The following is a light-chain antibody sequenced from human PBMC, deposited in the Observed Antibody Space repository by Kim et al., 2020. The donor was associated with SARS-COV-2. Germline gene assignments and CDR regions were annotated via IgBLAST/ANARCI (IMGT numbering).Light chain of an antibody. CDR3: QQSYITPFT. V-gene: IGKV1-39*01. Sequence: DIQMTQSPSTLSASTGDRITITCRASESISTWLAWYQQKPGKAPKLLIYAASTLQGGVPSRFSGSGSETDFTLTISSLQPEDFATYFCQQSYITPFTFGPGTKVDIK. CDR1: ESISTW. J-gene: IGKJ3*01. CDR2: AAS.